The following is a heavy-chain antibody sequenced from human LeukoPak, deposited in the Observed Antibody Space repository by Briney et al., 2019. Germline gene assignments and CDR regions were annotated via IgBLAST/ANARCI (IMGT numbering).Heavy chain of an antibody. Sequence: PGGSLRLSCAASGFTFTNYGMQWVRQAPGKGLEWVAVISYDDSNTNYGDSVKGRFTISRDNSKNTLYLQMNSLRAEDTAVYYCAKTTYDSPFDYWGQGTLVTVSS. CDR2: ISYDDSNT. D-gene: IGHD3-22*01. V-gene: IGHV3-30*18. CDR1: GFTFTNYG. CDR3: AKTTYDSPFDY. J-gene: IGHJ4*02.